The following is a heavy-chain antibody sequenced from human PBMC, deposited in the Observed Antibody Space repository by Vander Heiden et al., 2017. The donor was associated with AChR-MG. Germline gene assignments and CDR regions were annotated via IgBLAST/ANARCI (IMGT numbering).Heavy chain of an antibody. Sequence: QVQLVQSGAEVKKPGSSVKVSCKASGGTFSNYTINWVRQAPGQGLEWMGRVSPILGLANYTQKFQGRVTIIADKTTRTAYLELSSLISEDTAVYYCASTYGPVAGTWGQGTLGTVSS. CDR1: GGTFSNYT. V-gene: IGHV1-69*02. D-gene: IGHD3-10*01. CDR2: VSPILGLA. J-gene: IGHJ5*02. CDR3: ASTYGPVAGT.